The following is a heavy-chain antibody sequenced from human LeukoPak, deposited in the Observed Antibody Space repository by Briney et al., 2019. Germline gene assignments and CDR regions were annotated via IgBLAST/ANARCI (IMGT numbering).Heavy chain of an antibody. D-gene: IGHD6-13*01. CDR3: AKGVWQQLVLYYFDY. J-gene: IGHJ4*02. V-gene: IGHV3-74*01. Sequence: PGGSLRLSCAASGFTFSSYWMHWVRQAPGKGLVWVSRINSDGSSTSYADSVKGRFTISRDNAKNTLYLQMNGLRAEDTAVYYCAKGVWQQLVLYYFDYWGQGTLVTVSS. CDR1: GFTFSSYW. CDR2: INSDGSST.